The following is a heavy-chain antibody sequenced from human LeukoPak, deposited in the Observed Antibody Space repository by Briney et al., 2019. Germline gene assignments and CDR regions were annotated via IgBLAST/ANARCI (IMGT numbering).Heavy chain of an antibody. J-gene: IGHJ6*03. Sequence: GGSLRLSCAASGFTVSSNYMDWVRQAPGKGLEWVSVIYSGGSTYYADSVKGRFTISRDNSKNTLYLQMNSLRAEDTAVYYCARDRGGYYYYYMDVWGKGTTVTVSS. D-gene: IGHD2-15*01. CDR1: GFTVSSNY. CDR3: ARDRGGYYYYYMDV. V-gene: IGHV3-66*02. CDR2: IYSGGST.